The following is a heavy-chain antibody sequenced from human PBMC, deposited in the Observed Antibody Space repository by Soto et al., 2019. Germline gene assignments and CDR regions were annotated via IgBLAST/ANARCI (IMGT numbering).Heavy chain of an antibody. CDR1: GVTCSSYG. V-gene: IGHV3-7*05. CDR2: IKQDGSEK. Sequence: GRSKRLSWAAAGVTCSSYGMRWVSQAPGKGLEWVANIKQDGSEKYYVDSVKGRFTISRDNAKNSLYLQMNSLRAGDTAVYYCARDAYYYDSSGYYNVFDYWGQGTLVTVSS. CDR3: ARDAYYYDSSGYYNVFDY. D-gene: IGHD3-22*01. J-gene: IGHJ4*02.